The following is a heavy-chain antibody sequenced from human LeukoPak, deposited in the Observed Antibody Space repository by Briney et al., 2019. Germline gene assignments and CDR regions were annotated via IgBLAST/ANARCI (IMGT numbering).Heavy chain of an antibody. CDR2: ISSNGGST. Sequence: PGGSLRLSCSASGFTFSRYAMHWVRQAPGKGLEYVSAISSNGGSTYYADSVKGRFTISRDNSKNTLYLQMSSLRAEDTAVYYCVKDGAIDVVRGVISPFDYWGQGTQVTVSS. CDR1: GFTFSRYA. CDR3: VKDGAIDVVRGVISPFDY. D-gene: IGHD3-10*01. V-gene: IGHV3-64D*06. J-gene: IGHJ4*02.